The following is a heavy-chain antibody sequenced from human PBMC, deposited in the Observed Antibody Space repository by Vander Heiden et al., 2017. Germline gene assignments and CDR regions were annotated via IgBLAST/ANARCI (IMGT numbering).Heavy chain of an antibody. Sequence: QVQLVESGGGVVQPGRSLSLSCAASVFTFSSYGMHWVSQATGKGLEGVAVIWYDGSNKYYADSVKGRFTISRDNSKNTLYLQMNSLRAEDTAVYYCARDYVRYCSGGSCYNDYWGQGTLVTVSS. J-gene: IGHJ4*02. CDR3: ARDYVRYCSGGSCYNDY. D-gene: IGHD2-15*01. CDR1: VFTFSSYG. CDR2: IWYDGSNK. V-gene: IGHV3-33*01.